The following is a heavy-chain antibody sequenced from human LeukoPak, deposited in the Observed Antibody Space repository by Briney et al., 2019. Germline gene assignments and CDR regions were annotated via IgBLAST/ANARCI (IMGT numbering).Heavy chain of an antibody. D-gene: IGHD2-15*01. V-gene: IGHV1-2*02. CDR2: LNPSSGGT. CDR1: GYTFIDYY. J-gene: IGHJ4*02. CDR3: ATLGYCSGGSCSQGDY. Sequence: SVKVSCKASGYTFIDYYIHWVRQAPGQGLEWMGWLNPSSGGTKYAQKFQGRVTMTRDTSISTAYMELSRLTSDDTAVYYCATLGYCSGGSCSQGDYWGQGTLVTVSS.